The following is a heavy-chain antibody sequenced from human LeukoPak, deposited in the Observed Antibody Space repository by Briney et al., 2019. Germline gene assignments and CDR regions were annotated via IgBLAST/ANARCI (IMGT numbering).Heavy chain of an antibody. J-gene: IGHJ4*02. D-gene: IGHD3-16*02. CDR2: INSDGSIT. V-gene: IGHV3-74*01. Sequence: GGSLRLSRAASGFTFTTYWMHWVRQAPGKGLVWVSHINSDGSITSYADSVKGRFTISRDNAKNTLYLQMNSLRAEDTAVYYCARDRAFGGVIVRFDYWGRGTLVTVSS. CDR1: GFTFTTYW. CDR3: ARDRAFGGVIVRFDY.